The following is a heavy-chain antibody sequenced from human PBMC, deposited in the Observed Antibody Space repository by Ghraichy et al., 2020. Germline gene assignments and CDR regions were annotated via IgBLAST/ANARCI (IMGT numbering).Heavy chain of an antibody. Sequence: GGSLRLSCAASGFTVSSNYMSWVRQAPGKGLEWVSVIYSGGSTYYADSVKGRFTISRDNSKNTLYLQMNSLRAEDTAVYYCARVGSYYDFPYYFDYWGQGTLITVSS. CDR2: IYSGGST. D-gene: IGHD3-3*01. V-gene: IGHV3-53*01. CDR3: ARVGSYYDFPYYFDY. CDR1: GFTVSSNY. J-gene: IGHJ4*02.